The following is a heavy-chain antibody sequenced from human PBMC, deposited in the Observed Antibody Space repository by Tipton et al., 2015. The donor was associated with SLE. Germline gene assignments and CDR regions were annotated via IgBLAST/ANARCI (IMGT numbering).Heavy chain of an antibody. CDR3: ARTNWLDS. Sequence: SLRLSCEASGFTFGSYWMNWVRQAPGKGLEWVANIKQDGSEKNYVDSVKGRFTISRDNAKNSLYLQMNSLRDEDTAVYYCARTNWLDSWGQGTLVTVSS. J-gene: IGHJ5*01. CDR2: IKQDGSEK. CDR1: GFTFGSYW. V-gene: IGHV3-7*01.